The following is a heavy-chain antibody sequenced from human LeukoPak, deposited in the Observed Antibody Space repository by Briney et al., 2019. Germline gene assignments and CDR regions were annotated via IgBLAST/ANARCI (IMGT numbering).Heavy chain of an antibody. D-gene: IGHD3/OR15-3a*01. CDR3: ARGGPPDY. J-gene: IGHJ4*02. Sequence: PSQTLSLTCAVSGGSISSGGYSWSWIRQPPGKGLEWIRYIYHSGSTYYNPSLKSRVIISVDRSKNQFSLKLSSVTAADTAVYYCARGGPPDYWGQGTLVTVSS. V-gene: IGHV4-30-2*01. CDR1: GGSISSGGYS. CDR2: IYHSGST.